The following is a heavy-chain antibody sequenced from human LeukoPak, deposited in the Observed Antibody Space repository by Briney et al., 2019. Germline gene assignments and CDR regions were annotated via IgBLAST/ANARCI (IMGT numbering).Heavy chain of an antibody. D-gene: IGHD2-2*01. CDR1: GFTFSSYD. CDR3: ARYTTSQRAFDI. J-gene: IGHJ3*02. CDR2: ISGSGGST. Sequence: GGSLRLSCAASGFTFSSYDMSWVRQAPGKGLEWVSAISGSGGSTYYADSVKGRFTISRDNAKNSLYLQMNSLRAEDTAVYYCARYTTSQRAFDIWGQGTMVTVSS. V-gene: IGHV3-23*01.